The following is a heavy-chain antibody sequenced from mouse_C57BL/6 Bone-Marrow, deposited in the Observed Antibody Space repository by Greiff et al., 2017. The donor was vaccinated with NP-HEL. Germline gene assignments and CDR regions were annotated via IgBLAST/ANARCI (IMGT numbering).Heavy chain of an antibody. V-gene: IGHV5-15*01. CDR3: GTGVVANCFDY. Sequence: DVLLVESGGGLVQPGGSLKLSCAASGFTFSDYGMAWVRQAPRRGPEWVAFISNLADSIYYADTVTGRFTISRENAKNTLYLEMSSLRSEDAAMYYCGTGVVANCFDYWGQGTTLTVSS. J-gene: IGHJ2*01. CDR1: GFTFSDYG. CDR2: ISNLADSI. D-gene: IGHD1-1*01.